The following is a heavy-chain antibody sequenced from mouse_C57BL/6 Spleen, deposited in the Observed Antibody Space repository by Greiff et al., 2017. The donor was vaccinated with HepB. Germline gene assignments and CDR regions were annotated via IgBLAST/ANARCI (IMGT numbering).Heavy chain of an antibody. J-gene: IGHJ3*01. CDR2: IDPSDSYT. CDR3: ARSDGPHEGFAY. Sequence: QVQLQQPGAELVKPGASVKLSCKASGYTFTSYWMQWVKQRPGQGLEWIGEIDPSDSYTNYNQKFKGKATLTVDTSSSTAYMQLSSLTSEDSAVYYLARSDGPHEGFAYWGQGTLVTVSA. CDR1: GYTFTSYW. D-gene: IGHD2-3*01. V-gene: IGHV1-50*01.